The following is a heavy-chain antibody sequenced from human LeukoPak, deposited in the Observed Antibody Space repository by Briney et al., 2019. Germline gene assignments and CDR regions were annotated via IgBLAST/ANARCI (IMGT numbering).Heavy chain of an antibody. CDR1: GGSFSGYY. Sequence: SETLSLTCAVYGGSFSGYYWSWIRQPPGKGLEWIGEINHSGSTNYNPSLKSRVTISVDTSKNQFSLKLSSVTAADTAVYYCARVTMIVVVSWFDPWGRGTLVTVSS. D-gene: IGHD3-22*01. CDR2: INHSGST. J-gene: IGHJ5*02. CDR3: ARVTMIVVVSWFDP. V-gene: IGHV4-34*01.